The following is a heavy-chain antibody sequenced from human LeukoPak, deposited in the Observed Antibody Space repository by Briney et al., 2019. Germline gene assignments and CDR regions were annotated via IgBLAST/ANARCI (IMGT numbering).Heavy chain of an antibody. CDR3: ARRRPAGRFFDY. CDR2: ISYDGSNK. D-gene: IGHD6-13*01. J-gene: IGHJ4*02. CDR1: GFTFSSYA. V-gene: IGHV3-30*04. Sequence: GGSLRLSCAASGFTFSSYAMHWVRQAPGKGLEWVAVISYDGSNKYYADSVKGRFTISRDNSKNTLYLQMNSLRAEGTAVYYCARRRPAGRFFDYWGQGTLVTVSS.